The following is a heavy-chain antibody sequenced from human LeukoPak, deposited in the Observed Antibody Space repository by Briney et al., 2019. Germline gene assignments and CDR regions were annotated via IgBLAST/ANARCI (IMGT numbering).Heavy chain of an antibody. CDR3: ARDWGSSSWSYFDY. CDR2: ISYDGSNK. Sequence: GGSLRLSCAASGFTFSSYGMHWVRQAPGKGLEWVAVISYDGSNKYYADSVKGRFTISRDNSKNTLYLQMNSLRAEDTAVYYCARDWGSSSWSYFDYWGQGTLVTVSS. J-gene: IGHJ4*02. CDR1: GFTFSSYG. V-gene: IGHV3-30*03. D-gene: IGHD6-13*01.